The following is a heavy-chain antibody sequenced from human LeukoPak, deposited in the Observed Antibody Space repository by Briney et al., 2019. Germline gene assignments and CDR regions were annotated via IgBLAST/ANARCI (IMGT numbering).Heavy chain of an antibody. Sequence: PSETLSLTCTVSGGSISSYYWSWIRQPPGKGLEWVGYIYYSGSTNYNPSLKSRVTISVDTSKNQFSLKLSSVTAADTAVYYCARSVEGYCRGGSCYYYSYYMDVWGKGPRSPAP. CDR1: GGSISSYY. V-gene: IGHV4-59*01. CDR3: ARSVEGYCRGGSCYYYSYYMDV. CDR2: IYYSGST. D-gene: IGHD2-15*01. J-gene: IGHJ6*03.